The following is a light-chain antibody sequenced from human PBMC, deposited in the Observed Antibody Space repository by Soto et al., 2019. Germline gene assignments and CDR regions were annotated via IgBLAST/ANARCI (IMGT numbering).Light chain of an antibody. CDR1: SSNIGEGYD. J-gene: IGLJ2*01. Sequence: QSVLTQPPSVSGAPGQRVTISCTGSSSNIGEGYDVQWYQQLPGAAPKLLIFGNSNRPSGVPDRFSGSRSGTSASLAITGLQSEDEADYFCRSYDISLSVFVIFGGGTKVTVL. CDR3: RSYDISLSVFVI. V-gene: IGLV1-40*01. CDR2: GNS.